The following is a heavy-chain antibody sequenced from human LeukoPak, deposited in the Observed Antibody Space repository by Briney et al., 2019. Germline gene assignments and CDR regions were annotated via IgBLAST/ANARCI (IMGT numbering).Heavy chain of an antibody. CDR1: GGSISSSGYY. CDR3: ARRGSSSGTFDY. V-gene: IGHV4-39*01. D-gene: IGHD6-6*01. Sequence: PSETLSLTCTVSGGSISSSGYYWGWIRQPPGEGLEWIGSIYYSGNTYYNPSLKSRVTVSVDTSKNQFSLKLNSVTAADTAVYYCARRGSSSGTFDYWGQGTLVTVSS. CDR2: IYYSGNT. J-gene: IGHJ4*02.